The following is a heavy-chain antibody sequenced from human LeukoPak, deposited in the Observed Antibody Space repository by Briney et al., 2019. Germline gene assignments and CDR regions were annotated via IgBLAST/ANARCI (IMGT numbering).Heavy chain of an antibody. V-gene: IGHV4-34*01. Sequence: SETLSLTCAVYGGSFSGYYWSWIRQPPGKGLEWIGEINHSGRTNYNPSLKSRVTISVDTSKNQFSLKLSSVTAADTAVYYCARPRGYSGYEWFNWFDPWGQGTLVTVSS. D-gene: IGHD5-12*01. CDR1: GGSFSGYY. CDR2: INHSGRT. CDR3: ARPRGYSGYEWFNWFDP. J-gene: IGHJ5*02.